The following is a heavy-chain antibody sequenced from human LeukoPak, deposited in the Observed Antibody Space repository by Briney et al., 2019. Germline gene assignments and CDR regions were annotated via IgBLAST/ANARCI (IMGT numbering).Heavy chain of an antibody. D-gene: IGHD3-10*01. Sequence: ASVKVSCKASGYTFTGYYVHWVRQAPGQGLEWMGWMNPKSGGTNYAQKFEARVTMNRDTSISTAYMELSRLRFDDTAVYYCARDQGVRGVISNSLDYWGQGTLVTVSS. CDR2: MNPKSGGT. J-gene: IGHJ4*02. CDR3: ARDQGVRGVISNSLDY. CDR1: GYTFTGYY. V-gene: IGHV1-2*02.